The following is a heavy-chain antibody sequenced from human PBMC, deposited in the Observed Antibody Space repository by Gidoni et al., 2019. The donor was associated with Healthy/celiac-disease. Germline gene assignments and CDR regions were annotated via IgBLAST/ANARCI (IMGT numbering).Heavy chain of an antibody. CDR3: ARQVEEYYYYGMDV. Sequence: QVQLVQSGAEVQKPGASVTVSCTASGSTFTSYGISWVRQAPGQGLEWMGWISAYNGNTNYAQKLQGRVTMTTDTSTSTAYMELRSLRSDDTAVYYCARQVEEYYYYGMDVWGQGTTVTVSS. CDR2: ISAYNGNT. J-gene: IGHJ6*02. CDR1: GSTFTSYG. V-gene: IGHV1-18*01.